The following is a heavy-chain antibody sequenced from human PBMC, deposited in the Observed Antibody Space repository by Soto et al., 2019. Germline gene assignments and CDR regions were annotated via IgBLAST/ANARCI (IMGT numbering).Heavy chain of an antibody. CDR3: SRYCSGSSVWFDP. J-gene: IGHJ5*01. V-gene: IGHV4-59*01. CDR2: IYYSGST. D-gene: IGHD3-10*01. Sequence: PSETLSLTCTVSGCSISSYYWSWIRQPPGKGLEWIGYIYYSGSTNYNPSLKSRVTISVDTSKNQFSLKLSSVTAADTAVYYCSRYCSGSSVWFDPWGQGTLVTSPQ. CDR1: GCSISSYY.